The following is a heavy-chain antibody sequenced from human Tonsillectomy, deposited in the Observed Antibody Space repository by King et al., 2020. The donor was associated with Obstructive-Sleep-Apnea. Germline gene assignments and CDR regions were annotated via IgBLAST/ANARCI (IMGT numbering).Heavy chain of an antibody. V-gene: IGHV3-66*01. CDR2: IYSGGTT. CDR1: GFTVSSNY. CDR3: ARGHYDILTGYYSSP. Sequence: VQLVESGGGLVQPGGSLRLSCVASGFTVSSNYMSWVRQAPGKGLEWLAVIYSGGTTYYAYSVKGRFTISRDNSKNTLFLQMTSLRVEDTAVYYCARGHYDILTGYYSSPWGQGTLVTVSS. D-gene: IGHD3-9*01. J-gene: IGHJ5*02.